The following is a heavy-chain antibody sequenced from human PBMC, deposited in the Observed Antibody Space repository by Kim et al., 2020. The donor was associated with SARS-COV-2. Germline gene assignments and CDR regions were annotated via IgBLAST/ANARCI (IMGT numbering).Heavy chain of an antibody. Sequence: GGSLRLSCAASGFTFSSYGMHWVRQAPGKGLEWVAVISYDGSNKYYADSVKGRFTISRDNSKNTLYLQMNSLRAEDTAVYYYAKGYSGSYRDAFDIWGQG. CDR3: AKGYSGSYRDAFDI. J-gene: IGHJ3*02. CDR1: GFTFSSYG. V-gene: IGHV3-30*18. D-gene: IGHD1-26*01. CDR2: ISYDGSNK.